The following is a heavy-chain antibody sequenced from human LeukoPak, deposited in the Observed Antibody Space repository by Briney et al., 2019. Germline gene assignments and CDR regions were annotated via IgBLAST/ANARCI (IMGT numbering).Heavy chain of an antibody. CDR2: IVVGSGNT. D-gene: IGHD1-26*01. V-gene: IGHV1-58*01. J-gene: IGHJ4*02. CDR1: GFTFTSSA. CDR3: ARGSGTDQSFDY. Sequence: ASVKVSCKASGFTFTSSAVQWVRQARGQRLEWIGWIVVGSGNTNYAQKFQERVTITRDMSTSTAHMELSSLRSEDTAVYYCARGSGTDQSFDYWGQGTLVTVSS.